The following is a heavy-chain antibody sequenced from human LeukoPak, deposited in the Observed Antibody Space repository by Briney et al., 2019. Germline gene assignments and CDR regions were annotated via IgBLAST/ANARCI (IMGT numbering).Heavy chain of an antibody. J-gene: IGHJ6*04. Sequence: GGSLRLSCPTSGFTFSSHDMHWVRQAPGKGLEWVAVIWSDGSNEYYADSVKGRFTISRDNSKDTLYLEMTSLWAEDTAVYYCARDSRSDDTGGLDVWGKGTTVTVSS. D-gene: IGHD3-10*01. V-gene: IGHV3-33*01. CDR2: IWSDGSNE. CDR3: ARDSRSDDTGGLDV. CDR1: GFTFSSHD.